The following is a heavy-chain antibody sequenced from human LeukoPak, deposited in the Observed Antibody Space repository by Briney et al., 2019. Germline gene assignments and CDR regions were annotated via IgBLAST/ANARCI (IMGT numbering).Heavy chain of an antibody. CDR3: ARDSSGWSHPFDY. D-gene: IGHD6-19*01. V-gene: IGHV4-39*07. Sequence: SETLSLTCTVSGGSISSYYWSWIRQPPGKGLEWIGTIYHSGSTYYNPSLKSRVTISVDTSRNQFSLNLKSVTAADTAVYYCARDSSGWSHPFDYWGQGTLVTVSS. CDR1: GGSISSYY. CDR2: IYHSGST. J-gene: IGHJ4*02.